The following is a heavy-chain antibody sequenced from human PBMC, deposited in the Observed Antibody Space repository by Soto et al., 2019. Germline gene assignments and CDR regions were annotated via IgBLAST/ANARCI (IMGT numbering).Heavy chain of an antibody. Sequence: PAGSLRLSCAASGFTFSSYWMHWVRQAPGKGLVWVSRINSDGSSTSYADSVKGRFTISRDNAKNTLYLQMNSLRAEDTAVYYCERDGASGDHFDYWGQGTLVTVSS. CDR1: GFTFSSYW. CDR2: INSDGSST. J-gene: IGHJ4*02. V-gene: IGHV3-74*01. D-gene: IGHD4-17*01. CDR3: ERDGASGDHFDY.